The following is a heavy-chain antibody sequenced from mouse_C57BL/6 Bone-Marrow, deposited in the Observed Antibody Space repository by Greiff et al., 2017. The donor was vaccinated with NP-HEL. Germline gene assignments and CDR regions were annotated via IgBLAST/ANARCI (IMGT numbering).Heavy chain of an antibody. CDR3: AREGGSYYWYFDV. Sequence: QVQLQQPGAELVMPGASVKLSCKASGYTFTSYWMHWVKQRPGPGLEWIGEIDPSDSYTNYNQKFKGKSTLTVDKSSSTAYMQLSSLTSEDSAVYYCAREGGSYYWYFDVWGTGTTVTVSS. CDR2: IDPSDSYT. V-gene: IGHV1-69*01. CDR1: GYTFTSYW. D-gene: IGHD2-12*01. J-gene: IGHJ1*03.